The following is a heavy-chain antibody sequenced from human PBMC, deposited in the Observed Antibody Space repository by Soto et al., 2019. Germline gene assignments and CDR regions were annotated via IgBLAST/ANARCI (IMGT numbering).Heavy chain of an antibody. CDR1: GTSFTTYY. J-gene: IGHJ4*02. CDR3: ARSSQYSYDSSEGNFDS. CDR2: IFYSGHL. V-gene: IGHV4-59*01. D-gene: IGHD3-22*01. Sequence: SETLSLTCSVSGTSFTTYYWSWIRQPPGKGLEWIGYIFYSGHLKYNPSLKSRVTMSVDTSKNQVSLKLNSVSAADTAVYYCARSSQYSYDSSEGNFDSWGRGTLVTVSS.